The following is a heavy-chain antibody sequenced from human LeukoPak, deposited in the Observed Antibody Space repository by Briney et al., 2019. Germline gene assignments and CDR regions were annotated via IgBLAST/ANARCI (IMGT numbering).Heavy chain of an antibody. CDR1: GFTFSSYG. J-gene: IGHJ6*02. CDR3: ARALVVATISQTYYYYGTDV. D-gene: IGHD5-12*01. CDR2: IWYDGSNK. Sequence: GGSLRLSCAASGFTFSSYGMHWVRQAPGKGLEWVAVIWYDGSNKYYADSVKGRFTISRDNSKNTLYLQMNSLRAEDTAVYYCARALVVATISQTYYYYGTDVWGQGTTVTVSS. V-gene: IGHV3-33*01.